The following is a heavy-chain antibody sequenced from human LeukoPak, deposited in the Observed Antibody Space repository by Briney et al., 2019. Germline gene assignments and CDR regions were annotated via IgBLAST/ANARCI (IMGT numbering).Heavy chain of an antibody. Sequence: GGSLRLSCAAAGFRFSEFSMTSVRHAAGKRTEWVLGIGGGGRSKYYAESLGGRFNISRDNSKDMVYLQMNRLKVEDTATYYCGKEGGAWGQGTKVRVSS. D-gene: IGHD3-16*01. CDR2: IGGGGRSK. CDR3: GKEGGA. CDR1: GFRFSEFS. V-gene: IGHV3-23*01. J-gene: IGHJ5*02.